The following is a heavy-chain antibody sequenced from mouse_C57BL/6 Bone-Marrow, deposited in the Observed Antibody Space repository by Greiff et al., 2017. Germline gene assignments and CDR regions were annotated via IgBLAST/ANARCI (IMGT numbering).Heavy chain of an antibody. CDR1: GYTFTSYW. CDR2: IHPDSGST. J-gene: IGHJ2*01. CDR3: ARVCDDYGHHFDY. D-gene: IGHD2-4*01. Sequence: VQLQQPGAELVKPGASVKLSCKASGYTFTSYWMHWVKQRPGQGLEWIGMIHPDSGSTNYNEKFTGKATLTVDKSSSTAYMQLSSLTSEDSAVYYCARVCDDYGHHFDYWGQGTTLTVSS. V-gene: IGHV1-64*01.